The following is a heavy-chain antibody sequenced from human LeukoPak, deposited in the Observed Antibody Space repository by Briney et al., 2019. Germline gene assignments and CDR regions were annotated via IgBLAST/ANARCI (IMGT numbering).Heavy chain of an antibody. V-gene: IGHV3-23*01. CDR1: GFTFSSYA. CDR2: ISVSGGST. Sequence: PGGSLRLSCAASGFTFSSYAMNWVRQAPGKGLEWVSGISVSGGSTYYADSVKGRFTISRDNSKNRLYLQMNSLRAEDTAVYYCAKDLGTGTSNYWGQGTLVTVSS. CDR3: AKDLGTGTSNY. D-gene: IGHD1-1*01. J-gene: IGHJ4*02.